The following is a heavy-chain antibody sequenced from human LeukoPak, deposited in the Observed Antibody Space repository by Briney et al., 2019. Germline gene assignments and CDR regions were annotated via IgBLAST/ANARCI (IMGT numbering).Heavy chain of an antibody. CDR2: INPNSGGT. Sequence: ASVKVSCKASGYTFTGYYMHWVRQAPGQGLEWMGWINPNSGGTNYAQKFQGRVTMTRDTSISTAYMELSRLRSDDTAVYYCARGSGDYYYYYMDVWGKATTVTVSS. J-gene: IGHJ6*03. D-gene: IGHD3-10*01. CDR3: ARGSGDYYYYYMDV. V-gene: IGHV1-2*02. CDR1: GYTFTGYY.